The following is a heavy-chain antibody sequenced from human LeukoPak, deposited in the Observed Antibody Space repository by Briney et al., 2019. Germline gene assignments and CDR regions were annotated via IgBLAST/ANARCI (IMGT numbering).Heavy chain of an antibody. J-gene: IGHJ4*02. CDR2: ISSSGSTI. CDR3: ARAAGWLLDY. V-gene: IGHV3-48*03. D-gene: IGHD5-12*01. Sequence: GGSLRLSCAASGFTFSSYEMNWVRQAPGKGLEWVSYISSSGSTIYYADSVKGRFTISRDNAKNSLYLQMNSLRAEDTAVYYCARAAGWLLDYWGQGTLVTVSS. CDR1: GFTFSSYE.